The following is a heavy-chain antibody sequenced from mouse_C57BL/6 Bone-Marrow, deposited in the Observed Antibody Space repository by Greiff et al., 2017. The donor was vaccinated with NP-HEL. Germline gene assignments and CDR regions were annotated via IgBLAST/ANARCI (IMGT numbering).Heavy chain of an antibody. V-gene: IGHV2-2*01. Sequence: VMLVESGPGLVQPSQSLSITCTVSGFSLTSYGVHWVRQSPGKGLEWLGVICSGGSTDYNAAFISRLSISKDTTKSQVFCKMNSLRADDTAIYYCARNRWVGGAMDYWGQGTSVTVSS. D-gene: IGHD1-1*01. CDR1: GFSLTSYG. J-gene: IGHJ4*01. CDR2: ICSGGST. CDR3: ARNRWVGGAMDY.